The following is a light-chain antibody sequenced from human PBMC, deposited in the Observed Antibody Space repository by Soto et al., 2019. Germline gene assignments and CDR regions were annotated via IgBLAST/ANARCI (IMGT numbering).Light chain of an antibody. J-gene: IGKJ3*01. V-gene: IGKV3-20*01. CDR3: QQYGSSPQIT. Sequence: EIVLTQSPGTLSLSPGERATLSCRASQSVSSSYLAWYQQKPGQAPRLLIYGASSRATGIPDRFSGSGSGTDFTLTISRLEPEDFAVYYCQQYGSSPQITFGTGTKVAIK. CDR2: GAS. CDR1: QSVSSSY.